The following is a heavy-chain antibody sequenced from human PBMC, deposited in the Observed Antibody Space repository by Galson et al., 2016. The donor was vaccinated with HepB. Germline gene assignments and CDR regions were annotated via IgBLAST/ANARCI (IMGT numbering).Heavy chain of an antibody. V-gene: IGHV3-23*01. CDR2: ISASGGVT. Sequence: SLRLSCAASGFTFSDYYMSWVRQAPGKGLEWVSAISASGGVTYYADSVKGRFTISRDNSKNTLYLQMNSLRAEDTAVYYCAKTGTSISRFAYWGHGTLVTVAS. D-gene: IGHD3-3*01. CDR1: GFTFSDYY. CDR3: AKTGTSISRFAY. J-gene: IGHJ4*01.